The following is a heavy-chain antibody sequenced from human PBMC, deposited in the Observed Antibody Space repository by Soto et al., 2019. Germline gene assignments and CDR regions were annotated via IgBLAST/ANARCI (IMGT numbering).Heavy chain of an antibody. CDR2: INPSVGST. V-gene: IGHV1-46*01. CDR3: ARARDMDV. Sequence: QVQLVQSGTEVKKPGASVKVSCKASGYSFTTYNLHWVRQAPGQGLEWIGIINPSVGSTTYAQNYQDRVTMTRDTSTTTVYMALSSLRSEDTAVYYCARARDMDVWGQGTTVTVS. CDR1: GYSFTTYN. J-gene: IGHJ6*02.